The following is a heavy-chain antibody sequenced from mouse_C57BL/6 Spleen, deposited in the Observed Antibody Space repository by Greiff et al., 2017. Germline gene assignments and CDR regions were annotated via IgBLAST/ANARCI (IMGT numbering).Heavy chain of an antibody. D-gene: IGHD1-1*01. CDR2: IYPRSGNT. J-gene: IGHJ1*03. Sequence: VQLQQSGAELARPGASVKLSCKASGYTFTSYGISWVKQRTGQGLEWIGEIYPRSGNTYYNEKFKGKATLTADKSSSTAYMELRSLTSEDSAVYFCARSYYYGSILGYFDVWGTGTTVTVSS. CDR3: ARSYYYGSILGYFDV. CDR1: GYTFTSYG. V-gene: IGHV1-81*01.